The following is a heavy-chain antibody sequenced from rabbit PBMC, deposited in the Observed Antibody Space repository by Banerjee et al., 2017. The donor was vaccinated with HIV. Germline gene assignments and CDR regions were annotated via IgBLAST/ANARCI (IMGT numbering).Heavy chain of an antibody. CDR1: GFSFSSYW. CDR3: AREDGGGSLNL. CDR2: IYSGSSGRP. V-gene: IGHV1S40*01. J-gene: IGHJ3*01. D-gene: IGHD8-1*01. Sequence: QSLEESGGGLVKPGASLTLTCTASGFSFSSYWICWVRQAPGKGLEWIACIYSGSSGRPYYARWAKGRFTISWSSSTTVTLQMTSLTAADTATYFCAREDGGGSLNLWGQGTLVTVS.